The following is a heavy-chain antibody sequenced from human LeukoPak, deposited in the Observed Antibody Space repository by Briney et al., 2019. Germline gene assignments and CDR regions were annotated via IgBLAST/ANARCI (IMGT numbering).Heavy chain of an antibody. CDR2: INHSGST. CDR1: GGSISSGGYY. D-gene: IGHD3-9*01. Sequence: SETLSLTCAVSGGSISSGGYYWSWIRQPPGKGLEWIGEINHSGSTNYNPSLKSRVTISVDTSKNQFSLKLSSVTAADTAVYYCASADIPNWFDPWGQGTLVTVSS. V-gene: IGHV4-34*01. CDR3: ASADIPNWFDP. J-gene: IGHJ5*02.